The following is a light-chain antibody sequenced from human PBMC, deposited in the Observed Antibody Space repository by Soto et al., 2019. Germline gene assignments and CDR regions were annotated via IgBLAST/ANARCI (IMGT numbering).Light chain of an antibody. V-gene: IGLV2-18*01. CDR2: DVS. Sequence: QSVLTQPPSVSGSPGQSVTISCTGTSSDVGSYNRVSWYQQPPGTAPKLMIYDVSNRPSGVPDRFSGSKSGNTASLTISGLQAEDEADYYCSLYTTTSKRWVFGGGTKLTVL. CDR1: SSDVGSYNR. J-gene: IGLJ3*02. CDR3: SLYTTTSKRWV.